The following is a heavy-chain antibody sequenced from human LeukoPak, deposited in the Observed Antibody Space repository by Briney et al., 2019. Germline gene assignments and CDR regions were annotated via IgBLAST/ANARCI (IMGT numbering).Heavy chain of an antibody. CDR2: IRGDAGST. CDR3: ARVWAWGSGNYFDN. V-gene: IGHV3-20*04. CDR1: GFTFDAFC. D-gene: IGHD7-27*01. Sequence: GGSLRLSCAASGFTFDAFCMTWVRQAPGKGLEWVSAIRGDAGSTVYPDSVKGRFTISRDNANNSLYLQMNSLRVEDTALYYCARVWAWGSGNYFDNWGQGTLVTVSS. J-gene: IGHJ4*02.